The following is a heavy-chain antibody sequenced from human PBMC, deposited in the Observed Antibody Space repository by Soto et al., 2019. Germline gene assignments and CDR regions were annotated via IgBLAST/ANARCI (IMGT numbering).Heavy chain of an antibody. V-gene: IGHV1-18*01. CDR2: ISAYNGNT. J-gene: IGHJ4*02. Sequence: ASVKVSCKASGYTFTSYGISWVRQAPGQGLEWMGWISAYNGNTNYAQKLQGRVTMTTDTSTSTAYMELRSLRSDDTAVYYCARDSYYDSSGYYYVYYFDYWGQGTLVTVYS. CDR3: ARDSYYDSSGYYYVYYFDY. CDR1: GYTFTSYG. D-gene: IGHD3-22*01.